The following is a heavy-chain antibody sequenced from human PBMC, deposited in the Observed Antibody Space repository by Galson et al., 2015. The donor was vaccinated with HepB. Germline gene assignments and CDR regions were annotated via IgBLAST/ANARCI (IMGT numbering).Heavy chain of an antibody. Sequence: SVKVSCKASGYTFTSYDINWVRQATGQGLEWMGWMNPNSGNTGYAQKFQGRVTMTRNTSISTAYMELSSLRSEDTAVYYCARKTGVEYQLLYPLGVYYYYYMDVWGKGTAVTVSS. J-gene: IGHJ6*03. CDR1: GYTFTSYD. CDR3: ARKTGVEYQLLYPLGVYYYYYMDV. CDR2: MNPNSGNT. V-gene: IGHV1-8*01. D-gene: IGHD2-2*02.